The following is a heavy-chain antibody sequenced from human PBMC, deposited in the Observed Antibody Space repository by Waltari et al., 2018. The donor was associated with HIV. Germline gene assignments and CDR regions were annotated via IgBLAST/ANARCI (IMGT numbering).Heavy chain of an antibody. D-gene: IGHD3-10*01. CDR2: RKPKRGGA. J-gene: IGHJ5*02. V-gene: IGHV1-2*02. CDR3: ARGPPYYYGLGSPGGGWFDP. Sequence: QVQLVQSGAEVKKPGASVKVSCKASGYTFTGYYMHWARQAPGQGLEWMGWRKPKRGGANYAQKVQGRGTMTRDTSISAAYMELSRLRSDDTAVYYCARGPPYYYGLGSPGGGWFDPWGQGTLVTVSS. CDR1: GYTFTGYY.